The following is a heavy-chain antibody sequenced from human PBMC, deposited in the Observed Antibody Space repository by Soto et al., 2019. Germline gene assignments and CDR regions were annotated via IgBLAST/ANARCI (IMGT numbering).Heavy chain of an antibody. Sequence: GGSLGLSCAASGFTLSSYSMNWVRQAPGKGLEWVSYISSSSNTIYYADSVKGRFTISRDNAKNSLYLQMNSLRDEDTAVYYCAKTYDSSVYSPDYWGLGTLVTVSS. CDR3: AKTYDSSVYSPDY. V-gene: IGHV3-48*02. CDR1: GFTLSSYS. D-gene: IGHD3-22*01. CDR2: ISSSSNTI. J-gene: IGHJ4*02.